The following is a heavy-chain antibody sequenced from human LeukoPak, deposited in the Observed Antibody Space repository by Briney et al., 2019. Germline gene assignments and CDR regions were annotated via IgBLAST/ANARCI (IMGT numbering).Heavy chain of an antibody. J-gene: IGHJ4*02. Sequence: ASVKVSCKASGYTFTGYYMHWVRPAPGQGLAWMGWINPNSGGTNYAQKFQGRVTMTRDTSISTAYMELSRLRSDDTAVYYCAREKAVAGTLFDYWGQGTLVTVSS. CDR2: INPNSGGT. CDR3: AREKAVAGTLFDY. V-gene: IGHV1-2*02. D-gene: IGHD6-19*01. CDR1: GYTFTGYY.